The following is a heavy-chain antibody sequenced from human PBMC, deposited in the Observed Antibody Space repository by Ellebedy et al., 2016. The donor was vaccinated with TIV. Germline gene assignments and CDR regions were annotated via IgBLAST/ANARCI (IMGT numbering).Heavy chain of an antibody. V-gene: IGHV3-53*01. CDR3: ARDAADNGGKLDY. J-gene: IGHJ4*02. D-gene: IGHD4-23*01. CDR2: IYSGADGGDT. Sequence: PGGSLRLSCAASGFTVSSNYMNWVRQALGKGLEWVSVIYSGADGGDTYYTDSVKGRFTISRDNSKNTRYLQMNILRAEDTAVYYCARDAADNGGKLDYWGQGALVTVSS. CDR1: GFTVSSNY.